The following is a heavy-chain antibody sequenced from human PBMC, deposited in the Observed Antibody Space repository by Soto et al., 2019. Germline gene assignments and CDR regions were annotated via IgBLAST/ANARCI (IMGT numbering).Heavy chain of an antibody. D-gene: IGHD4-17*01. J-gene: IGHJ6*02. CDR1: GGTFSSYT. CDR3: ARGNTVTTGGRMEV. Sequence: QVQLVQSGAEVKKPGSSVKVSCKASGGTFSSYTISWVRQAPGQGLEWLGRIIPVLGIANYAQKFQCRVTITADKSTSTAYMALSSLRSEDTAVYYCARGNTVTTGGRMEVWGQWTKVTVSS. CDR2: IIPVLGIA. V-gene: IGHV1-69*02.